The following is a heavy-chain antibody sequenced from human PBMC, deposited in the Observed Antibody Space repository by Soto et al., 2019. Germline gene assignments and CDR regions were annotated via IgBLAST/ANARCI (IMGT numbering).Heavy chain of an antibody. Sequence: SETLSLTCTVSGGSIGRYYWSWIRQPPGKGLEWIGYMYNTGSTVYNPPFKSRVTISVDTSKNQFSLKLNSVTAADTAVYYCARDLWGYCGTDCYPLDVWGQGTTVTVSS. CDR2: MYNTGST. J-gene: IGHJ6*02. CDR3: ARDLWGYCGTDCYPLDV. D-gene: IGHD2-21*02. CDR1: GGSIGRYY. V-gene: IGHV4-59*01.